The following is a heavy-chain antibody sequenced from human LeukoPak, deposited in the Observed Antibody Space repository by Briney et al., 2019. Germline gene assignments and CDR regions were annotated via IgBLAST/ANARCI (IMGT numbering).Heavy chain of an antibody. Sequence: ASVKVSCNASGGTFRTFAIIWGRQAPGQGLEWMGGIIPIFGIPDSAQKFQGRLTITADESTTTAYMELSSLRSDDTAIYYCGLSENYYYYYMDVWGKGTTVTIAS. CDR2: IIPIFGIP. CDR3: GLSENYYYYYMDV. V-gene: IGHV1-69*01. J-gene: IGHJ6*03. D-gene: IGHD3-16*01. CDR1: GGTFRTFA.